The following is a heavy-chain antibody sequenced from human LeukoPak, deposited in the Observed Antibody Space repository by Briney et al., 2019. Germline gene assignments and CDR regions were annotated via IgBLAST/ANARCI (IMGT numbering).Heavy chain of an antibody. CDR2: IYYSGST. Sequence: PSEILSLTCTVSGGSISSGGCYWSWIRQHPGKGLEWIGYIYYSGSTYYNPSLKSRVTISVDTSKNQFSLKLSSVTAADTAVYYCARDALRAPYGMDVWGQGTTVTVSS. J-gene: IGHJ6*02. CDR1: GGSISSGGCY. CDR3: ARDALRAPYGMDV. V-gene: IGHV4-31*03.